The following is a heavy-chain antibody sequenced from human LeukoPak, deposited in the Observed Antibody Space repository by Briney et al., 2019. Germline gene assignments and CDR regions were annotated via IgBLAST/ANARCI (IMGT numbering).Heavy chain of an antibody. J-gene: IGHJ4*02. CDR2: INSDGSST. D-gene: IGHD6-13*01. Sequence: GRSLRLSCAASGFTFSSYWMHWVRQAPGKGLVWVPRINSDGSSTSYADSVKGRFTISRDNAKNTLYLQMNSLRAEDTAVYYCARARGSSSGFDYWGQGTLVTVSS. V-gene: IGHV3-74*01. CDR1: GFTFSSYW. CDR3: ARARGSSSGFDY.